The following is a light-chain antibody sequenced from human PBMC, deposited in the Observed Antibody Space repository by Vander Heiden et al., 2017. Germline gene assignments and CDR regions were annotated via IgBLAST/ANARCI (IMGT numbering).Light chain of an antibody. V-gene: IGLV1-40*01. CDR3: QSYDSSLSGSV. Sequence: QSVLTQPPSVSRAPGQRVTISCTGSSSNIGAGYDVHWYQQLPGTAHKLLIYGNSNRPSGVPDRFSGSKSGTSASLAITGLQAEDEADYYCQSYDSSLSGSVFGGGTKLTVL. CDR1: SSNIGAGYD. CDR2: GNS. J-gene: IGLJ2*01.